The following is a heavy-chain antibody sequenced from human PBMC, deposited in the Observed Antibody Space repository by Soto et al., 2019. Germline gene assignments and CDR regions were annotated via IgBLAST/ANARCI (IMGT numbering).Heavy chain of an antibody. D-gene: IGHD2-8*02. V-gene: IGHV3-33*01. CDR3: ARDRSGGGVDY. CDR1: GFTFSSYG. CDR2: IWYDGSNK. Sequence: QVQLVESGGGVVQPGRSLRLSCAASGFTFSSYGMHWVRQAPGKGLEWVAVIWYDGSNKYYADSVKGRFTISRDNSKNTLYLQMNSLRAEDTAVYYCARDRSGGGVDYWGQGTLVTVSS. J-gene: IGHJ4*02.